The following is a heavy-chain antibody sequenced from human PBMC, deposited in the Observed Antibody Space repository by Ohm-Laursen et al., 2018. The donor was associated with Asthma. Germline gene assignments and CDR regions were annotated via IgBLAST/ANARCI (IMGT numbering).Heavy chain of an antibody. CDR3: AKDPRLVVVAAIPDY. CDR2: ISYDGGNK. J-gene: IGHJ4*02. Sequence: SLRLSCAASGFTFSSYGMHWIRQAPGKGLEWVAVISYDGGNKYYADSVKGRFTISRDNSKNTLYLQMNSLRAEDTAVYYCAKDPRLVVVAAIPDYWGQGTLVTVSS. V-gene: IGHV3-30*18. CDR1: GFTFSSYG. D-gene: IGHD2-15*01.